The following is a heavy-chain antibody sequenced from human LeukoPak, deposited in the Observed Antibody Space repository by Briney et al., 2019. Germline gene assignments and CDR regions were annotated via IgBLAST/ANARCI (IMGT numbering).Heavy chain of an antibody. CDR2: INPNSGGT. Sequence: ASVKVSCKASGYTFTDYYMHWVRQAPGQGLEWMGWINPNSGGTNYAQNFQGRVTMLRDTSISTAYMELSRPRSDDTAVYYCARVRAVAGSIDAFDIWGQGTRVTVSS. V-gene: IGHV1-2*02. D-gene: IGHD6-19*01. J-gene: IGHJ3*02. CDR3: ARVRAVAGSIDAFDI. CDR1: GYTFTDYY.